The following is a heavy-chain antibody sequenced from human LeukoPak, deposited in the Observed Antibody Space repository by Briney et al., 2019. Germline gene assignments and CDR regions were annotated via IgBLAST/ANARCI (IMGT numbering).Heavy chain of an antibody. CDR1: VYTFTGYY. Sequence: ASVKVSCKASVYTFTGYYMHWVRQAPGQGLEWMGCINPNSGGTNYAQKFQGRVTMTRDTSISTAYMELSRLRSDDTAVYYCARTDSSAWIDYWGQGTLVTVSS. J-gene: IGHJ4*02. CDR3: ARTDSSAWIDY. V-gene: IGHV1-2*02. CDR2: INPNSGGT. D-gene: IGHD6-19*01.